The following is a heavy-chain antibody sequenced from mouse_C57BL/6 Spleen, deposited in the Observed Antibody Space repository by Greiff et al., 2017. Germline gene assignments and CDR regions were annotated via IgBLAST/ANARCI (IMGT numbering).Heavy chain of an antibody. CDR1: GYAFSSSW. V-gene: IGHV1-82*01. D-gene: IGHD1-1*01. CDR3: ARPFTTVVGGNY. J-gene: IGHJ2*01. CDR2: IYPGDGDT. Sequence: SGPELVKPGASVKISCKASGYAFSSSWMNWVKQRPGKGLEWIGRIYPGDGDTNYNGKFKGKATLTADKSSSTAYMQLSSLTSEDAAVYVCARPFTTVVGGNYWGQGTTLTVSS.